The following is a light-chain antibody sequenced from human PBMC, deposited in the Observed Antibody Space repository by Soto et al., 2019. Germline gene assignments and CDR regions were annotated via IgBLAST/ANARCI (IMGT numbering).Light chain of an antibody. CDR2: EVG. CDR3: ISYTDSNSVI. V-gene: IGLV2-14*01. J-gene: IGLJ7*01. Sequence: QSALTQPASVSGSPGQSISISCTGTSSDVGDYNSVSWYQHHPGKVPKLMIYEVGYRPSGVSNRFSGSKSGYTASLTISGLQTDDEADYYCISYTDSNSVIFGGGTQLTVL. CDR1: SSDVGDYNS.